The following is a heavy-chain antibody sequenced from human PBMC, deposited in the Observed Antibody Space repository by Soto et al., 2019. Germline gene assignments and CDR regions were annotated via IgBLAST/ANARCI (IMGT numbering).Heavy chain of an antibody. Sequence: GGSLRLSCAASGFTFSSYWMHWVRQAPGKGLVWVSRINSDGSSTSYADSVKGRFTISRDNAKNTLYLQMNSLRAEDTAVYYCARGPHYYDILTGNDAFDIWGQGTMVTVS. D-gene: IGHD3-9*01. CDR3: ARGPHYYDILTGNDAFDI. J-gene: IGHJ3*02. V-gene: IGHV3-74*01. CDR2: INSDGSST. CDR1: GFTFSSYW.